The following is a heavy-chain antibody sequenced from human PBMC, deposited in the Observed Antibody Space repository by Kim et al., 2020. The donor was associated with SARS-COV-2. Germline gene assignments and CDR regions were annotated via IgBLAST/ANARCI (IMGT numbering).Heavy chain of an antibody. D-gene: IGHD4-17*01. Sequence: SETLSLTCAVYGGSFSGYYWSWFLQPPGKGREWMGEINHSGGTNYNPSLKSRVTISVDTTTNQFSLKLSSVTAAATAVYYCARSGITVTTRGGWFDPWGQGTLVTVSS. CDR1: GGSFSGYY. CDR3: ARSGITVTTRGGWFDP. V-gene: IGHV4-34*01. J-gene: IGHJ5*02. CDR2: INHSGGT.